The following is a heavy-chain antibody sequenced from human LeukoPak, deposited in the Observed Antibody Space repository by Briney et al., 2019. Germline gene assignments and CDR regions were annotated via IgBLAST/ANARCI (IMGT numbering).Heavy chain of an antibody. V-gene: IGHV4-4*07. D-gene: IGHD6-13*01. CDR3: ARDAPIAAGTQPEYFQH. CDR2: IYTSGST. CDR1: GGSISSYY. Sequence: SETLSLTCTVSGGSISSYYWSWIRQPAGKGLEWIGRIYTSGSTNYNPSLKSRVTMSVDTSKNQFSLKLSSVTAADTAVYYCARDAPIAAGTQPEYFQHWGQGTLVTVSS. J-gene: IGHJ1*01.